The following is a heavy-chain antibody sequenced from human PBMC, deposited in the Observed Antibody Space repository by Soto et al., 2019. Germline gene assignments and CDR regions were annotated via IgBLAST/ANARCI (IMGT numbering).Heavy chain of an antibody. V-gene: IGHV3-43*01. J-gene: IGHJ6*02. CDR3: AKDIKVREYYYYYGMDV. CDR1: GFTFDDYT. Sequence: EVQLVESGGVVVQPGGSLRLSCAASGFTFDDYTMHWVRQAPGKGLEWVSLISWDGGSTYYADSVKGRFTISRDNSKNSLYLQMNSLRTEDTALYDCAKDIKVREYYYYYGMDVWGQGTTVTVSS. D-gene: IGHD1-26*01. CDR2: ISWDGGST.